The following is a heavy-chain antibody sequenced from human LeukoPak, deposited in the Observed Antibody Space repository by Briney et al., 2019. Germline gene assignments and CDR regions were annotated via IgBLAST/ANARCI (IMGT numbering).Heavy chain of an antibody. V-gene: IGHV4-34*01. CDR1: GGSFSGYY. J-gene: IGHJ4*02. D-gene: IGHD5-18*01. CDR2: INHSGST. CDR3: ARGDSVFGYGTFDY. Sequence: SETLSLTCAVYGGSFSGYYWSWIRQPPGKGLEWIGEINHSGSTNYNPSLKSRVTISVDTSKNQFSLKLSSVTAADTAVYYCARGDSVFGYGTFDYWGQGTLVTVSS.